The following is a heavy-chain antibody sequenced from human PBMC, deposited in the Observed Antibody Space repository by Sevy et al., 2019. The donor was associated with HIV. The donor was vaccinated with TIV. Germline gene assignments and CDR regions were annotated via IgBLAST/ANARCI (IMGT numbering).Heavy chain of an antibody. Sequence: SETLSLTCTVSGGSISSSSYYWGWIRQPPGKGLEWIGSIYYSGSTYYNPSLKSRVTISVDTSKNQFSRRLSSVTAADTAVYYCARLYYYDSSGYYSPNWFDPWGQGTLVTVSS. J-gene: IGHJ5*02. CDR1: GGSISSSSYY. CDR2: IYYSGST. V-gene: IGHV4-39*01. D-gene: IGHD3-22*01. CDR3: ARLYYYDSSGYYSPNWFDP.